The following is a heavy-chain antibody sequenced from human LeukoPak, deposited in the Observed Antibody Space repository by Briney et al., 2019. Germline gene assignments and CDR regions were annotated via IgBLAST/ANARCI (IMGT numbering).Heavy chain of an antibody. CDR1: GYSISSDYY. V-gene: IGHV4-38-2*02. CDR3: ARGAGLRYLGFDAFDI. CDR2: IYETRTT. J-gene: IGHJ3*02. D-gene: IGHD3-9*01. Sequence: ASENLSLTGTVSGYSISSDYYWGWIRQPPVKGLGWVGSIYETRTTYYNPSLKSRVSISVDTSKTQVSLKRISVTATDTAVYYCARGAGLRYLGFDAFDIWGQGTMVTVSS.